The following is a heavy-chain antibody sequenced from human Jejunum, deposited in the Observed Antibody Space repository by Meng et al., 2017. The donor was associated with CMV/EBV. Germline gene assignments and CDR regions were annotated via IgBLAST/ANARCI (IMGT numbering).Heavy chain of an antibody. CDR3: ARDQRRGYWFDP. CDR2: INPTSGGT. Sequence: KASGYPFTGSYMHWVRQAPGQGLEWMGWINPTSGGTNYAQKFQGRVTMTRDTSISTAYMELSRLRSDDTAVYYCARDQRRGYWFDPWGQGTLVTVSS. J-gene: IGHJ5*02. V-gene: IGHV1-2*02. D-gene: IGHD3-10*01. CDR1: GYPFTGSY.